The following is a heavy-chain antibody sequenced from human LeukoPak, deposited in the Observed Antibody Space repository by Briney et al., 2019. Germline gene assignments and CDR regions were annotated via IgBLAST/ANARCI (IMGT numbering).Heavy chain of an antibody. CDR1: GFTFSSYE. Sequence: GGSLRLSCAATGFTFSSYEMNWVRQAPGKGLEWVSYISSSGSTIYYADSVKGRFTISRDNAKNSLYLQMNSLRAEDTAVYYCAELGITMIGGVWGKGTTVTISS. CDR3: AELGITMIGGV. D-gene: IGHD3-10*02. CDR2: ISSSGSTI. J-gene: IGHJ6*04. V-gene: IGHV3-48*03.